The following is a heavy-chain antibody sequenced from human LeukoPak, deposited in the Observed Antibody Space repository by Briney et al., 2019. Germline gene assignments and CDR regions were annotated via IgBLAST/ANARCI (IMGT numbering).Heavy chain of an antibody. CDR1: GFTFSSYG. CDR3: AKNYGAWFGDPGYHGFDG. V-gene: IGHV3-30*18. CDR2: ISYDGSNK. D-gene: IGHD3-10*01. Sequence: PGGSLRLSCAVSGFTFSSYGMHWVRQAPGKALEWVAVISYDGSNKDSADSVKGRFTISRDNSKNTLYLQMNSLRAEDTAVDYWAKNYGAWFGDPGYHGFDGWGQGTTVTVSS. J-gene: IGHJ6*02.